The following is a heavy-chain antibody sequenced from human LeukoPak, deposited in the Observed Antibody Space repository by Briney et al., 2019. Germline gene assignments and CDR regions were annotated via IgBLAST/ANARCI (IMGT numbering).Heavy chain of an antibody. CDR3: AKEENTAANS. CDR1: GFTFSAFG. Sequence: PGGSLILSCAASGFTFSAFGMHWVRQAPGKGLEWVAVISYDGSYEYFADSVKGRFTISRDNSKNTLYLQINSLRAEDTAMYYCAKEENTAANSWGQGTLVTVSS. J-gene: IGHJ4*02. V-gene: IGHV3-30*18. D-gene: IGHD5-18*01. CDR2: ISYDGSYE.